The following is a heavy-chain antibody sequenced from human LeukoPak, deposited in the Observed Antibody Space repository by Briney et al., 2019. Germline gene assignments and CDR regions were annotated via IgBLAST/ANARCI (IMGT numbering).Heavy chain of an antibody. J-gene: IGHJ4*02. Sequence: ASVKVSCKASGYTFTSYYMHWVRQAPGQGLEWMGWINTNTGNPTYAQGFTGRFVFSLDTSVSTAYLQISSLKAEDTAVYYCASIDYGGDIDYWGQGTLVTVSS. CDR3: ASIDYGGDIDY. V-gene: IGHV7-4-1*02. CDR1: GYTFTSYY. D-gene: IGHD4-23*01. CDR2: INTNTGNP.